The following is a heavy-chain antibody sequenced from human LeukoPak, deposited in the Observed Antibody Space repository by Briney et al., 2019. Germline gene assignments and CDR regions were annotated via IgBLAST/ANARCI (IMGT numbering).Heavy chain of an antibody. CDR1: GYTFTGYY. Sequence: ASVKVSCKASGYTFTGYYMHWVRQAPRQGLEWMGRINPNSGGTNYAQKFQGRVTMTRDTSISTAYMELSRLRSDDTAVYYCARAGYYGSGSYYNNWGQGTLVTVSS. J-gene: IGHJ4*02. D-gene: IGHD3-10*01. CDR3: ARAGYYGSGSYYNN. CDR2: INPNSGGT. V-gene: IGHV1-2*06.